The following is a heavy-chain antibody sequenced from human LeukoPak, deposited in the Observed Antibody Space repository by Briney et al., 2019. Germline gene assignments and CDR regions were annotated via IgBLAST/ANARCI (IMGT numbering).Heavy chain of an antibody. J-gene: IGHJ4*02. V-gene: IGHV3-30*02. CDR1: GFTFSSYG. D-gene: IGHD3-3*01. CDR3: AKGTYDFWSGYFGN. Sequence: GGSLRLSCAASGFTFSSYGMHWVRQAPGKGLEWVAVIWYGGSNKYYADSVKGRFTISRDNSKNTLYLQMNSLRAEDTAVYYCAKGTYDFWSGYFGNWGQGTLVTVSS. CDR2: IWYGGSNK.